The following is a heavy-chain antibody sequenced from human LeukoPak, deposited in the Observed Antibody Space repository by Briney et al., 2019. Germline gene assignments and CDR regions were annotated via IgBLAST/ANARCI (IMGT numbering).Heavy chain of an antibody. J-gene: IGHJ3*02. CDR1: GFTFSSYE. D-gene: IGHD3-22*01. CDR2: ISSSGSTI. V-gene: IGHV3-48*03. Sequence: GGSLRLSCAASGFTFSSYEMHWVRQAPGKGLEWVSYISSSGSTIYYADSVRGRFTISRDNAKNSLYLQMNSLRAEDTAVYYCARDPGYYYDSSGYHPGAFDIWGQGTMVTVSS. CDR3: ARDPGYYYDSSGYHPGAFDI.